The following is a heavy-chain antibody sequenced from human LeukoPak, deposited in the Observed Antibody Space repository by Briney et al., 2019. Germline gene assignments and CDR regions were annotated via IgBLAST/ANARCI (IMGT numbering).Heavy chain of an antibody. D-gene: IGHD2-2*02. CDR3: ARKYGYCSSTSCYTLLYNWFDP. CDR2: INPNSGGT. J-gene: IGHJ5*02. CDR1: GYTFTGYF. V-gene: IGHV1-2*02. Sequence: ASVTVSCKASGYTFTGYFMHWVRQAPGQGLEWMGWINPNSGGTNYAQKFQGRVTMTRDTSISTAYMELSRLRSYDTAVYYCARKYGYCSSTSCYTLLYNWFDPWGQGTLVTVSS.